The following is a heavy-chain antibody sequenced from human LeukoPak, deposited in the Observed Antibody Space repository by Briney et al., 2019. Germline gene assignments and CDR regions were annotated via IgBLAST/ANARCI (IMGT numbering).Heavy chain of an antibody. V-gene: IGHV5-51*01. Sequence: GESLKISCKGSGYSFTSYWIGWVRQMPGKGLEWMGIIYPGDSDTRYSPSFQGQVTISADKSISTAYLQWSSLKASDTAMYYCARHVSYYYYYMDVWGKGTTVTISS. CDR3: ARHVSYYYYYMDV. CDR2: IYPGDSDT. J-gene: IGHJ6*03. CDR1: GYSFTSYW.